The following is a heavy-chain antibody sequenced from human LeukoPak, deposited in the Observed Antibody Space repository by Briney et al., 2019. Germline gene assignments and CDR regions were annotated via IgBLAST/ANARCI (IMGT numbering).Heavy chain of an antibody. CDR2: IYTSGST. V-gene: IGHV4-39*07. CDR1: GGSISSSSYY. CDR3: ARDFTYYDILTGYYRSYYFDY. Sequence: PSETLSLTCTVSGGSISSSSYYWGWIRQPPGKGLEWIGRIYTSGSTNYNPSLKSRVTMSVDTSKNQFSLKLSSVTAADTAVYYCARDFTYYDILTGYYRSYYFDYWGQGTLVTVSS. J-gene: IGHJ4*02. D-gene: IGHD3-9*01.